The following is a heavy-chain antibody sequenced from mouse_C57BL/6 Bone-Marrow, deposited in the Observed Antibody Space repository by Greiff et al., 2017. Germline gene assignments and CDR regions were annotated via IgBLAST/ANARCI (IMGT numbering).Heavy chain of an antibody. Sequence: VQLQHSGAELARPGASVKLSCKASGYTFTSYGISWVKQRTGQGLEWIGEIYPRSGNTYYNEKFKGKATLTADKSSSTAYMELRSLTSEDSAVYFCARCYYGSSHYWGQGTTLTVSS. D-gene: IGHD1-1*01. CDR3: ARCYYGSSHY. CDR2: IYPRSGNT. V-gene: IGHV1-81*01. CDR1: GYTFTSYG. J-gene: IGHJ2*01.